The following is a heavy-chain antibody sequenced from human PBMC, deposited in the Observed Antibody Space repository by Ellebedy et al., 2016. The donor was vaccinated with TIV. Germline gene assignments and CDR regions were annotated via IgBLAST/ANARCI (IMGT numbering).Heavy chain of an antibody. CDR3: AREAAWGQWYYEL. V-gene: IGHV3-30*03. CDR1: GFTSSRIG. D-gene: IGHD3-16*01. CDR2: VADDGNAK. J-gene: IGHJ2*01. Sequence: PGGSLRLSCAASGFTSSRIGMHWVRQAPAKGLEWVAVVADDGNAKVYADSVKGRFTISRDNSKTTLYMQMNGLRPEDTAVYYCAREAAWGQWYYELWGRGTLVTVSS.